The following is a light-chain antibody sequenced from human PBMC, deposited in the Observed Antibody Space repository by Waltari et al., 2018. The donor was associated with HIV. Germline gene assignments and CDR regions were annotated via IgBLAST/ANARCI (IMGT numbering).Light chain of an antibody. CDR2: EVS. J-gene: IGLJ3*02. V-gene: IGLV2-14*01. Sequence: QSALTQPASVSGSPGQSITISCTGTSSAVGGSTYVSWYQQPPGKAPKLMIYEVSNRPSGVSNRFSGSKSGNTASLTISGLQAEDEADYYCSSYTSSSRVFGGGTKLTVL. CDR1: SSAVGGSTY. CDR3: SSYTSSSRV.